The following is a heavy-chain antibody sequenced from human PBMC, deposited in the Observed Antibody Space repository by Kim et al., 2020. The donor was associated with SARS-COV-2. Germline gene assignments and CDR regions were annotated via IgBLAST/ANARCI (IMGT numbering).Heavy chain of an antibody. Sequence: YYADSGKGRFTISRDNSKNTLYLQMNSLRAEETAVYYCARSISILYYFDYWGQGTLVTVSS. D-gene: IGHD6-6*01. V-gene: IGHV3-53*01. J-gene: IGHJ4*02. CDR3: ARSISILYYFDY.